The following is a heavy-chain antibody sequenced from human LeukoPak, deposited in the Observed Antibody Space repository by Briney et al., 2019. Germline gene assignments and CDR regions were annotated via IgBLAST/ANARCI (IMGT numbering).Heavy chain of an antibody. V-gene: IGHV3-72*01. CDR1: GFTFSDHY. Sequence: GGSLRLSCAASGFTFSDHYMDWVRQAPGKGLEWVGRTSNKANSYTTQYAASVKGRFTISRDDSKNSLYLQMNSLKTEDTAVYYCARGAPYFDYWGQGTLAIVSS. CDR2: TSNKANSYTT. CDR3: ARGAPYFDY. J-gene: IGHJ4*02.